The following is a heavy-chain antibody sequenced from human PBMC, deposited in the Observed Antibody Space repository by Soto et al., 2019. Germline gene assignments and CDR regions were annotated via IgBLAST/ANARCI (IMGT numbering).Heavy chain of an antibody. CDR2: IYYSGST. CDR3: ARLDYYYYMDV. V-gene: IGHV4-39*01. CDR1: GGSISSSSYY. Sequence: SETLSLTCTVSGGSISSSSYYWGWIRQPPGKGLEWIGSIYYSGSTYYNPSLKSRVTISVDTSKNQFSLKLSSVTAADTAVYYCARLDYYYYMDVWGKGTTVTVSS. J-gene: IGHJ6*03.